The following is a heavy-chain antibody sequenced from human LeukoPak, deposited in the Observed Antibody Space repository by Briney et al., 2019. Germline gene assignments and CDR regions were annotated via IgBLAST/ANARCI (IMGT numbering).Heavy chain of an antibody. Sequence: SVKVSFKASGGTFSSYAISWVRQAPGQGLEWMGRIIPILGIANYAQKFQGRVTITADKSTSTAYMELSSLRSEDTAVYYCARILGYSSSYSDYWGQGTLVTVSS. CDR3: ARILGYSSSYSDY. D-gene: IGHD6-13*01. CDR1: GGTFSSYA. CDR2: IIPILGIA. V-gene: IGHV1-69*04. J-gene: IGHJ4*02.